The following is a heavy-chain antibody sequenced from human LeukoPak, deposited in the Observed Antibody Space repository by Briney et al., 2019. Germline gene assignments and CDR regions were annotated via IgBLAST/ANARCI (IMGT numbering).Heavy chain of an antibody. CDR1: GGSISSYY. CDR3: ARGEYGSGSYYKVPGYYMDV. CDR2: IYYSGST. J-gene: IGHJ6*03. V-gene: IGHV4-59*01. Sequence: SETLSLTCTVSGGSISSYYWSWIRQPPGKGLEWIGYIYYSGSTNYNPSLKSRVTISVDTSKNQFSLKLSSVTAADPAVYYCARGEYGSGSYYKVPGYYMDVWGKGTTVTISS. D-gene: IGHD3-10*01.